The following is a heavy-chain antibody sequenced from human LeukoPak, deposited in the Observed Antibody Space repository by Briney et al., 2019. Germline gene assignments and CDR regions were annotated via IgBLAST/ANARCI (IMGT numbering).Heavy chain of an antibody. CDR2: IRYDGSNK. J-gene: IGHJ4*02. V-gene: IGHV3-30*02. D-gene: IGHD1-26*01. CDR3: AKGQEWELLGFDY. Sequence: GGSLRLSCAASGFAFSSYGMHWVRQAPGKGLEWVAFIRYDGSNKYYGDSVKGRFTISRDSSENTLYLQMNSLRGEDTAVYYCAKGQEWELLGFDYWGQGALVTVSS. CDR1: GFAFSSYG.